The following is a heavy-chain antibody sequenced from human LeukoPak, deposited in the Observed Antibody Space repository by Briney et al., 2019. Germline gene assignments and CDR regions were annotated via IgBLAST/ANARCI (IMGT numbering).Heavy chain of an antibody. CDR2: ISSSVNNT. CDR3: ASTRTTMVREPFDY. CDR1: GFTLSSFS. J-gene: IGHJ4*02. D-gene: IGHD3-10*01. V-gene: IGHV3-48*02. Sequence: RSRRLSCAAAGFTLSSFSMNWVRQAPGKGLEWVSYISSSVNNTYYADSVKGRFTISRDNAKNSLYMQMNRLRDEDTAVYYCASTRTTMVREPFDYWGQGTLVTVSS.